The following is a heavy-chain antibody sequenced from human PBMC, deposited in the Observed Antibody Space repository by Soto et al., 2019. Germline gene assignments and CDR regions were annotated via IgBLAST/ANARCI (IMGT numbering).Heavy chain of an antibody. CDR3: ARRWGTYFDF. J-gene: IGHJ4*02. D-gene: IGHD7-27*01. Sequence: PSETLSLTCAVYCGSFSGYYWSWIRQPPGKGLEWIGYIYYSGSTDYDPSLKSRVTISVDTSKNQFSLKLSSVTAADTAVYYCARRWGTYFDFWGQGTLVTVSS. CDR1: CGSFSGYY. V-gene: IGHV4-59*01. CDR2: IYYSGST.